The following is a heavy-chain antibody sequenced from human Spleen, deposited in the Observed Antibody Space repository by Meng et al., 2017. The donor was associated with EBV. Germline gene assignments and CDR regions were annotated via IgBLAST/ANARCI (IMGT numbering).Heavy chain of an antibody. D-gene: IGHD3-10*01. V-gene: IGHV4-4*02. Sequence: QLQEAAPGLGSPSGAVSPTVTVSVGSFVSRNWWNWNLQPPGKGLEWIGEIYHDGKFNCSPSLKSRVAISIDTSKNQSSLRLTSMTAADTAVYYCARDEGRGQDYFHSWGQGALVTVSS. CDR1: VGSFVSRNW. CDR3: ARDEGRGQDYFHS. CDR2: IYHDGKF. J-gene: IGHJ4*02.